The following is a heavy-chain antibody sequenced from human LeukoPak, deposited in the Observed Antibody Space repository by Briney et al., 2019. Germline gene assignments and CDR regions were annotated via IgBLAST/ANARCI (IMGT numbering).Heavy chain of an antibody. V-gene: IGHV4-59*01. Sequence: SETLSLTCTVSGGSISSYYGSWIRQPPGKGLEWIGYIYCSGSTNYNPSLKSRVTISVDTSKNQFSLKLSSVTAADTAVYYCPIAVAEGGDYWGQGTLVTVSS. CDR2: IYCSGST. CDR1: GGSISSYY. D-gene: IGHD6-19*01. J-gene: IGHJ4*02. CDR3: PIAVAEGGDY.